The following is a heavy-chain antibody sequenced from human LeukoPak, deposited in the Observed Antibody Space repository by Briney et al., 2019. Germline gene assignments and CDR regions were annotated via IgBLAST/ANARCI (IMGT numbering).Heavy chain of an antibody. D-gene: IGHD7-27*01. CDR1: GLAFSRFS. CDR2: ITSSSSRI. V-gene: IGHV3-48*02. Sequence: PGGSLRLSCAASGLAFSRFSMNWVRQAPGKGLEWVSHIYITSSSSRISYADSVKGRFTISRDNAKNSMYLQMNSLRDEDTAVYYCVRDNNWGFDYWGQGTLVTVSS. CDR3: VRDNNWGFDY. J-gene: IGHJ4*02.